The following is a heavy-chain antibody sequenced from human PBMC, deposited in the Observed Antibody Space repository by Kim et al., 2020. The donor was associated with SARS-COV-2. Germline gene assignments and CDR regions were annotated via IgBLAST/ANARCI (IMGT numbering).Heavy chain of an antibody. V-gene: IGHV3-21*01. J-gene: IGHJ4*02. CDR2: ISRSSSYI. Sequence: GGSLRLSCAASGFSFSSYSMNWVRQAPGKGLEWVSSISRSSSYIYYADSVKGRFTISRDNAKHSLYLQMNSLRAEDTAVYYCARCSLVYLVVVIAATPATPFYHRGQGALVTVSS. CDR3: ARCSLVYLVVVIAATPATPFYH. CDR1: GFSFSSYS. D-gene: IGHD2-15*01.